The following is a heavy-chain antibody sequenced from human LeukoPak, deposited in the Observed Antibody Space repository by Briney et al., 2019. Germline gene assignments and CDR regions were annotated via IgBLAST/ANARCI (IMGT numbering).Heavy chain of an antibody. CDR1: GFTFSSYA. CDR3: AKMEGQRLYDYCMDV. V-gene: IGHV3-23*01. J-gene: IGHJ6*03. D-gene: IGHD3-3*01. CDR2: LSGSGSST. Sequence: GGSLRLSCAASGFTFSSYAMNWVRQAPGKGLEWVSSLSGSGSSTYYADSVKGRFTISRDNSKNTLYLHMNSLRADDTAVYYCAKMEGQRLYDYCMDVWGRGTTVTVSS.